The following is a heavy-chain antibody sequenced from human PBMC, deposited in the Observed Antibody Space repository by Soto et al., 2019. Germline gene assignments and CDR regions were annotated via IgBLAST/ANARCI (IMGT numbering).Heavy chain of an antibody. CDR3: ARDSFGEYYFDY. V-gene: IGHV4-59*01. J-gene: IGHJ4*02. CDR2: IYYSGST. CDR1: GGSISSYY. D-gene: IGHD3-10*01. Sequence: SETLSLTCTVSGGSISSYYWSWIRQPPGKGLEWIGYIYYSGSTNYNPSLKSRVSISVDTSKNQFSLKLSSVTAADTAVYYCARDSFGEYYFDYWGQGTLVTVSS.